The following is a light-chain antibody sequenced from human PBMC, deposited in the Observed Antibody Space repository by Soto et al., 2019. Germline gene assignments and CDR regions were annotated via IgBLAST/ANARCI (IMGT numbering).Light chain of an antibody. CDR2: DVS. Sequence: QSALAQPASVSGSPGQSITISCTGTTSDVGRYDYVSWFQQHPGKAPKLIIYDVSHWPSGVSDRFSGSKSGNTASLTISGHQAEDEADYYCSSFTTSTTFVFGTGTKLTVL. CDR1: TSDVGRYDY. J-gene: IGLJ1*01. CDR3: SSFTTSTTFV. V-gene: IGLV2-14*03.